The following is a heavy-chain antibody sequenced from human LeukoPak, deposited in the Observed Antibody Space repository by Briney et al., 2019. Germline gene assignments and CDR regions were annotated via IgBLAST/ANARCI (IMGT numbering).Heavy chain of an antibody. CDR3: ARDSGGYCYGGYNWFDP. CDR1: GLTFSSYE. Sequence: GGSLRLSCAASGLTFSSYEMNWGRQAPGKGLEWVSYISSSGSTIYYADSVKGRFTISRDNAKNSLYLQLNSLRAEDTAVYYCARDSGGYCYGGYNWFDPWGRGTLVTVSS. J-gene: IGHJ5*02. D-gene: IGHD5-18*01. V-gene: IGHV3-48*03. CDR2: ISSSGSTI.